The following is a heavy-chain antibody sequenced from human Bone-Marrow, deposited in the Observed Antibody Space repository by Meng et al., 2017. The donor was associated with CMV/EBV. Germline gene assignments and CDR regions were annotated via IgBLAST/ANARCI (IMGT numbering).Heavy chain of an antibody. CDR3: ARDRSSLDFWSGFLGWLDP. Sequence: GESLKISCVASGFTYSNAWMSWVRQAPGKGLEWVGRIKSKTDGGTTDYAAPVKGRFTISRDNSKNTLYLQMNSLRAEDTAVYYCARDRSSLDFWSGFLGWLDPWGQGTLVTVSS. D-gene: IGHD3-3*01. CDR2: IKSKTDGGTT. CDR1: GFTYSNAW. J-gene: IGHJ5*02. V-gene: IGHV3-15*01.